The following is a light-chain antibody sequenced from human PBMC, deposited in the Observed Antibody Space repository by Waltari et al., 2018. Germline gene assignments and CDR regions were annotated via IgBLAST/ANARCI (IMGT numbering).Light chain of an antibody. J-gene: IGKJ5*01. Sequence: DIQMTQSPSSVSASVGDRVTITCRASQGIGSWLVWYQQKPGEAPKLLIYGTSTLKSGVPSRFSGSGSWTDFTLTISSLQPEDCATYYCQQANSFPRNFGQGTRVDIK. CDR3: QQANSFPRN. CDR1: QGIGSW. V-gene: IGKV1-12*01. CDR2: GTS.